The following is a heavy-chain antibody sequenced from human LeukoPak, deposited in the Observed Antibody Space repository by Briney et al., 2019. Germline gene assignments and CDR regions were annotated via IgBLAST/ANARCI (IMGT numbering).Heavy chain of an antibody. D-gene: IGHD4-17*01. J-gene: IGHJ4*02. CDR3: ARERGYGDYVDY. CDR2: IHFDGSSK. V-gene: IGHV3-30*02. Sequence: GGSLRLSCAASGFTFNDFGMHWVRQAPGKGLEWVAFIHFDGSSKYYADAVKGRFTISRDNSRNTLSLQMNSLRVGDTALYYCARERGYGDYVDYWGQGTLVTVSS. CDR1: GFTFNDFG.